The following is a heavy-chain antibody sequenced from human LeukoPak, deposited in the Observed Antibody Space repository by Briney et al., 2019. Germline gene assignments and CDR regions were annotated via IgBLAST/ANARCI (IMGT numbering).Heavy chain of an antibody. D-gene: IGHD3-10*01. J-gene: IGHJ6*02. CDR1: GFTFDNYA. CDR2: ISGSGSST. CDR3: AKIWFGTYPYYGMDV. Sequence: GGSLRLSCAASGFTFDNYAMSWVRQAPGKGLEWVSGISGSGSSTYYADSVKGRFTISRDNSKNTLSLQMNSLRAEDTAVYHCAKIWFGTYPYYGMDVWGQGTTVAASS. V-gene: IGHV3-23*01.